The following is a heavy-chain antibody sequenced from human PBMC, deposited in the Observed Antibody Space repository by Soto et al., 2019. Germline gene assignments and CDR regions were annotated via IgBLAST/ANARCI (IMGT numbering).Heavy chain of an antibody. Sequence: GSLRLSCAASVFTFSSYAMHWVRQAPGKGLEWVAVISYDGSNKYYADSVKGRFTISRDNSKNTLYLQMNSLRAEDTAVYYCARDGVTTGVGVLDPWGQGTLVTVSS. CDR3: ARDGVTTGVGVLDP. D-gene: IGHD4-4*01. J-gene: IGHJ5*02. V-gene: IGHV3-30-3*01. CDR1: VFTFSSYA. CDR2: ISYDGSNK.